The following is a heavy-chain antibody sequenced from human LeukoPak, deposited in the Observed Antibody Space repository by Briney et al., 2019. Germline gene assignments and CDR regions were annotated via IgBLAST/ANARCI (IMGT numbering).Heavy chain of an antibody. J-gene: IGHJ5*02. V-gene: IGHV3-23*01. Sequence: GGSLRLSCAASWFTFSSYAMSWVRQAPGKGLEWVSAISGSGGSTYYADSVKGRFTISRDNSKNTLYLQMNSLRAEDTAVYYCAKDPISSGYYLISAWFDPWGQGTLVTVSS. CDR3: AKDPISSGYYLISAWFDP. D-gene: IGHD3-22*01. CDR2: ISGSGGST. CDR1: WFTFSSYA.